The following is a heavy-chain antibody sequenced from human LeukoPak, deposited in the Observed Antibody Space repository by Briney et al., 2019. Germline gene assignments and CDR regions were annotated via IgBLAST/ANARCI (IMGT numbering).Heavy chain of an antibody. J-gene: IGHJ4*02. V-gene: IGHV3-23*01. D-gene: IGHD3-10*01. CDR2: ISGSGGST. CDR3: AKGTITMVRGAYFDY. Sequence: PGGSLRLSCAASGFTFSYYTMTWVRQGPGKGLEWVSAISGSGGSTYYADSVKGRFTISRDNSKNTLYLQMNSLRAEDTAVYYCAKGTITMVRGAYFDYWGQGTLVTVSS. CDR1: GFTFSYYT.